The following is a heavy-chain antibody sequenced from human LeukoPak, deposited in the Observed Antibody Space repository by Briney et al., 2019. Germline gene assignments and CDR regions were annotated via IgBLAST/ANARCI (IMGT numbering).Heavy chain of an antibody. Sequence: GASVKVSCKASGYTFTSYAMNWVRQAPGQGLEWMGWINTNTGNPTYAQGFTGRFVFSLDTSVSTAYLQISSLEAEDTAVYYCARTNDYGDETYYFDYWGQGTLVTVSS. CDR1: GYTFTSYA. D-gene: IGHD4-17*01. CDR3: ARTNDYGDETYYFDY. V-gene: IGHV7-4-1*02. J-gene: IGHJ4*02. CDR2: INTNTGNP.